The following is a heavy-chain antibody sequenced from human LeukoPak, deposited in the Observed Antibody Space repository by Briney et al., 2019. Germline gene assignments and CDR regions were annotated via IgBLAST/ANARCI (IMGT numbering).Heavy chain of an antibody. J-gene: IGHJ4*02. CDR2: INSDGSST. D-gene: IGHD2-2*01. CDR3: ARMEFDCSSTSCYGEY. V-gene: IGHV3-74*01. Sequence: PGGSLRLSCAASGFTFSSYWMHWVRQAPGKGLVWVSRINSDGSSTSYADSVKGRFTISRDNAKNTLYLQMNSLRAEDTAVYYCARMEFDCSSTSCYGEYWGQGTLVTVSS. CDR1: GFTFSSYW.